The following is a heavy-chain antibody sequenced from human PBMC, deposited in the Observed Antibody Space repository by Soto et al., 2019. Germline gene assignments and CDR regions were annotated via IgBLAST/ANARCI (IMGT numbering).Heavy chain of an antibody. J-gene: IGHJ4*02. CDR2: ISYDGSNK. D-gene: IGHD2-21*01. CDR3: AKFGVDGRYFDY. V-gene: IGHV3-30*18. CDR1: GFTFSSYG. Sequence: SLRLSCAASGFTFSSYGMHWVRQAPGKGLEWVAVISYDGSNKYYADSVKGRFTISRDNSKNTLYLQMNSLRAEDTAVYYCAKFGVDGRYFDYWGQGTLVTVSS.